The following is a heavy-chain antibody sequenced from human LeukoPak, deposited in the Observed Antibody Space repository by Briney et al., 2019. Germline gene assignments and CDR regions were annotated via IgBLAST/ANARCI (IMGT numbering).Heavy chain of an antibody. V-gene: IGHV4-59*08. D-gene: IGHD3-22*01. Sequence: SETLSLTCTVSGGSTSSDYWSWIRQSPGKGLEWVGYVYNSGDTGKNPSLKSRVTISVDTSKNQFSLKLSSVTAADTAVYYCARRNYYDSSILWGQGTLVTVSS. J-gene: IGHJ4*02. CDR2: VYNSGDT. CDR1: GGSTSSDY. CDR3: ARRNYYDSSIL.